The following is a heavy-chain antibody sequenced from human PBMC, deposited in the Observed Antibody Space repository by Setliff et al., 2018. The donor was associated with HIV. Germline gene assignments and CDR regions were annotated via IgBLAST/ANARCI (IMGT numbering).Heavy chain of an antibody. CDR3: ARDWRSGYDLNFDY. J-gene: IGHJ4*02. Sequence: GASVKVSCKASGYTFTSYGISWVRQAPGQGLEWMGWISAYNGNTNYAQKLQGRVTMTTDTSTSTAYMELRNLRSADTAMYYCARDWRSGYDLNFDYWGQGTLVTVSS. D-gene: IGHD5-12*01. CDR1: GYTFTSYG. V-gene: IGHV1-18*01. CDR2: ISAYNGNT.